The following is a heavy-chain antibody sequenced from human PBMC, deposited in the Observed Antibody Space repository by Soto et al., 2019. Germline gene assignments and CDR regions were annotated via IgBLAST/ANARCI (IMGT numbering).Heavy chain of an antibody. D-gene: IGHD6-13*01. J-gene: IGHJ6*02. CDR3: AKDMRGGSSSSRYYYGLDV. CDR1: GFTFSSHA. Sequence: GSLRLSCAASGFTFSSHAMNWVRQAPGKGLEWVSSINGGDDTTYYLYADSVKGRFSISRDNAKNSLYLQMNSLRGEDTALYYCAKDMRGGSSSSRYYYGLDVWGQGTTVTVSS. V-gene: IGHV3-23*01. CDR2: INGGDDTT.